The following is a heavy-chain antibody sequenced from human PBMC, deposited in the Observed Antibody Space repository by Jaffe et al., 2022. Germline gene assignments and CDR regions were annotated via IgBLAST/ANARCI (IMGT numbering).Heavy chain of an antibody. CDR3: AKGGAGCSSNCYGRYYMDV. CDR2: ISGSGGST. D-gene: IGHD2-2*01. Sequence: EVHLLESGGGLVQPGGSLRLSCAASGFTFSNYAMTWVRQAPGKGLEWVSGISGSGGSTYYADSVKGRFTISRDNSKNTLYLQMNSLRAEDTAVYYCAKGGAGCSSNCYGRYYMDVWGKGTTVSVSS. V-gene: IGHV3-23*01. J-gene: IGHJ6*03. CDR1: GFTFSNYA.